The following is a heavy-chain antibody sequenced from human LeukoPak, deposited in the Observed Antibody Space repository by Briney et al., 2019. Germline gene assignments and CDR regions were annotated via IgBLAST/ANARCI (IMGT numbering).Heavy chain of an antibody. J-gene: IGHJ4*02. Sequence: SETLSLTCAVYGGSFSGYYWSWIRQPPGKGLEWIGEINHSGSTNYNPSLKSRVTISVDTSKNQFSLKLSSVTAADTAVYYCARSGGYNRNGRAYYFDYWGQGTLVTVSS. D-gene: IGHD5-24*01. V-gene: IGHV4-34*01. CDR3: ARSGGYNRNGRAYYFDY. CDR1: GGSFSGYY. CDR2: INHSGST.